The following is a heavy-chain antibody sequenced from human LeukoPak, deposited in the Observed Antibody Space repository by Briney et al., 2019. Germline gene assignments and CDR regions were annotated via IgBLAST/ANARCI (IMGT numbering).Heavy chain of an antibody. CDR1: VPPISFYY. J-gene: IGHJ4*02. CDR3: ARVDNSGLRPFDY. CDR2: IHYSGST. Sequence: SEPLSLPFTVSVPPISFYYGTWIPQPAGRGVVWIGRIHYSGSTTYDPSLQGRVTMSVDTSNNQVSLKLTSVTAADTAVYYCARVDNSGLRPFDYWGQGTLVTVS. V-gene: IGHV4-4*07. D-gene: IGHD6-19*01.